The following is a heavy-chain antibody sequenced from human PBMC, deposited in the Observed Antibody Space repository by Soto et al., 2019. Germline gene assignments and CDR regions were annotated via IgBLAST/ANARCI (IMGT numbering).Heavy chain of an antibody. V-gene: IGHV3-7*01. D-gene: IGHD2-15*01. CDR2: IKQDGSEK. Sequence: GGSLRLSCAASGFTFSSYWMSWVRQAPGKGLEWVANIKQDGSEKYYVDSVKGRFTISRDNAKNSLYLQMNGLRAEDTAVYYCARVSCSGGSCYSKSLYYMDVWGKGTTVTVSS. J-gene: IGHJ6*03. CDR1: GFTFSSYW. CDR3: ARVSCSGGSCYSKSLYYMDV.